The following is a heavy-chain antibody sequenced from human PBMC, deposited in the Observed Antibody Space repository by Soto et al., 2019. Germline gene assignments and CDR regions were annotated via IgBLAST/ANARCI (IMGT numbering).Heavy chain of an antibody. J-gene: IGHJ5*02. CDR1: GFTFSSYA. Sequence: SGGSLRLSCAASGFTFSSYAMSWVRQAPGKGLEWVSAISGSGGSTYYADSVKGRFTISRDNSKNTLYLQMNSLRAEDTAVYYCAKDLRYYAFWRERGGFDPWGQGTLVTVSS. V-gene: IGHV3-23*01. CDR3: AKDLRYYAFWRERGGFDP. D-gene: IGHD3-3*01. CDR2: ISGSGGST.